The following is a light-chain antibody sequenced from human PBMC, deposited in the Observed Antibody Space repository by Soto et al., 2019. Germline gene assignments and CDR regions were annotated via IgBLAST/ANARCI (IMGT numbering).Light chain of an antibody. CDR3: QQSYSTR. Sequence: DMQMTQSPCSLSASVGDRVSITCRASQSISSYLNWYQQKPGKAPKLLIYAASSLQSGVPSRFSGSGSGTDFTLTISSLQPEDFATYYCQQSYSTRFGQGTRLENK. V-gene: IGKV1-39*01. J-gene: IGKJ5*01. CDR2: AAS. CDR1: QSISSY.